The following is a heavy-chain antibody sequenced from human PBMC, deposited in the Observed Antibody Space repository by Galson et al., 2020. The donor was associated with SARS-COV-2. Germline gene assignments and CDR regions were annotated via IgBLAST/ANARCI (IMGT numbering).Heavy chain of an antibody. Sequence: GGSLRLSCAASGFTFSSYEMNWVRQAPGKGLEWVSYISSSGSTIYYADSVKGRFTTSRDNAKNSLYLQMNSLRAEDTAVYYCARKDEWGTQSDPRYGMDVWGQGTTVTVSS. CDR1: GFTFSSYE. J-gene: IGHJ6*02. CDR2: ISSSGSTI. CDR3: ARKDEWGTQSDPRYGMDV. V-gene: IGHV3-48*03. D-gene: IGHD3-16*01.